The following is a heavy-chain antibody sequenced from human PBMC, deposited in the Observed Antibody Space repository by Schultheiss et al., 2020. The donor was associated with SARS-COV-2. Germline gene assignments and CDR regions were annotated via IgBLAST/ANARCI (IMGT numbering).Heavy chain of an antibody. J-gene: IGHJ6*02. CDR3: ARGTYYDFWSGYYPRANYYYYYGMDV. V-gene: IGHV4-4*07. CDR1: GGSISSYY. Sequence: SQTLSLTCTVSGGSISSYYWSWIRQPAGKGLEWIGRIYTSGSTNYNPSLKSRVTMSVDTSKNQFSLKLSSVTAADTAVYYCARGTYYDFWSGYYPRANYYYYYGMDVWGQGTTVTVSS. CDR2: IYTSGST. D-gene: IGHD3-3*01.